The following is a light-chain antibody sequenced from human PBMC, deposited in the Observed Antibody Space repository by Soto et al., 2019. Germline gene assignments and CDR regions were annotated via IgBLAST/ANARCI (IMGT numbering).Light chain of an antibody. V-gene: IGKV3-15*01. J-gene: IGKJ2*01. CDR3: QQYNNSPPSYT. CDR1: QSVSSS. CDR2: GAS. Sequence: EMVLTQSPATLSVSPGERATLSCRASQSVSSSLAWYQQKPGQAPRLLIYGASTRATGIPARFSGSGSGTEFTLTISSLQSEDFAVYYCQQYNNSPPSYTFGQGTKLEIK.